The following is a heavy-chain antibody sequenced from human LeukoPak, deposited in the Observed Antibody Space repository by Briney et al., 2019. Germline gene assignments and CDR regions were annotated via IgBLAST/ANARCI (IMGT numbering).Heavy chain of an antibody. D-gene: IGHD3-22*01. Sequence: SGRSLRLSCAASGFTFSSYGMHWVRQAPGKGLEWVAVISYDGSNKYYADSVKGRFTISRDNSKNTLYLQMNSLRAEDTAVYYCAKDGAYYYDSSGQGEDYWGQGTLVTVSS. V-gene: IGHV3-30*18. J-gene: IGHJ4*02. CDR2: ISYDGSNK. CDR1: GFTFSSYG. CDR3: AKDGAYYYDSSGQGEDY.